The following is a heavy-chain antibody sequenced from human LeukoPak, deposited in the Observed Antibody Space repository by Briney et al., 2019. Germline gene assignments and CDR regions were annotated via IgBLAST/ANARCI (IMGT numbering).Heavy chain of an antibody. CDR3: ARHVGYSYGYPDY. Sequence: PSETLSLTCTVSGGSISSYYWGWIRQPPGKGLEWIGYIYYSGSTNYNPSLKSRVTISVDTSKNQFSLKLSSVTAADTAVYYCARHVGYSYGYPDYWGQGTLVTVSS. CDR2: IYYSGST. V-gene: IGHV4-59*08. CDR1: GGSISSYY. J-gene: IGHJ4*02. D-gene: IGHD5-18*01.